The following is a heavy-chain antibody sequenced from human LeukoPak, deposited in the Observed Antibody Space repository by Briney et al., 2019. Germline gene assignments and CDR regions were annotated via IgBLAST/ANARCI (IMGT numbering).Heavy chain of an antibody. D-gene: IGHD3-9*01. CDR2: IIPIFGTA. V-gene: IGHV1-69*06. CDR3: ARGSRPVYNLLTGKRYFDY. Sequence: SVTVSCKASGGTFSSYAISWVRQAPGQGLEWMGGIIPIFGTANYAQKFQGRVTITADKSTSTAYMELSSLRSEDTAVYYCARGSRPVYNLLTGKRYFDYWGQGTLLTVSS. J-gene: IGHJ4*02. CDR1: GGTFSSYA.